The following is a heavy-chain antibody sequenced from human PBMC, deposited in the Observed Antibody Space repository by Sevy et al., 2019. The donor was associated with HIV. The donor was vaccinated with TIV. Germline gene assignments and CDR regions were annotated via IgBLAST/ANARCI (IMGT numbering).Heavy chain of an antibody. Sequence: GGSLRLSCAASGFTFSNYGMHWVRQAPGKGLEWVAVVSYDGSHKYYADSVRGRFTSSRDNSKNIVYLQMSSLRAEDTAVYYCAKGSRATASAFDIWGQGTVVTVSS. CDR1: GFTFSNYG. J-gene: IGHJ3*02. V-gene: IGHV3-30*18. CDR2: VSYDGSHK. CDR3: AKGSRATASAFDI. D-gene: IGHD2-21*02.